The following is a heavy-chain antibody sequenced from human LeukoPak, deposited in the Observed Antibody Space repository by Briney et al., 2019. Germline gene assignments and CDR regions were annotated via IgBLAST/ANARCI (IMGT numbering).Heavy chain of an antibody. CDR1: GYTFTGYY. V-gene: IGHV1-46*01. CDR3: ARGGDSSSRTQIPLS. CDR2: INPNSGST. D-gene: IGHD6-13*01. Sequence: ASVKVSCKASGYTFTGYYMHWVRQAPGQGLEWMGWINPNSGSTSYAQKFQGRVTMTRDTSTSTVYMELSSLRSEDTAVYYCARGGDSSSRTQIPLSWGQGTLVTVSS. J-gene: IGHJ5*02.